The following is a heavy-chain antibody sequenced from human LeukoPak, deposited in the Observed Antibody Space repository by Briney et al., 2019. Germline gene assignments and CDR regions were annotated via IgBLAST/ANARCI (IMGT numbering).Heavy chain of an antibody. V-gene: IGHV3-23*01. CDR2: ISGSGGST. CDR1: GFTFSSYA. J-gene: IGHJ4*02. Sequence: GGSLRLSCAASGFTFSSYAMSWVRQAPGKGLEWVSAISGSGGSTYYADSVKGRFTISRDNSKNTLYLQMNSLRAEDTAVYDCAKSPPPIAVAGLLDYWGQGTLVTVPS. D-gene: IGHD6-19*01. CDR3: AKSPPPIAVAGLLDY.